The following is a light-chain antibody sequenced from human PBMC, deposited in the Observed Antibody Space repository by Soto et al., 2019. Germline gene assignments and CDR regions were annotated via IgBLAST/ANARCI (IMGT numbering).Light chain of an antibody. CDR1: SSDVGSYTY. CDR3: SSYTISSTYV. CDR2: DVS. Sequence: ALTQPASVSGSPGQSIAISCTGTSSDVGSYTYVSWYQQHPGKAPKLMIFDVSNRPSGVSDRFSGSKSGNTASLTISGLQADDEADYYCSSYTISSTYVFGTGTKLTVL. V-gene: IGLV2-14*01. J-gene: IGLJ1*01.